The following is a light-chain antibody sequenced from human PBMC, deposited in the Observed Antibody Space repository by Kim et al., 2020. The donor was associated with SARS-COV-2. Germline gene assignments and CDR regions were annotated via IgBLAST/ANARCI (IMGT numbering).Light chain of an antibody. CDR1: SSDVGGFNY. J-gene: IGLJ2*01. V-gene: IGLV2-14*01. CDR2: DVT. Sequence: QSALTQPASVSGSPGQSITFSCTGTSSDVGGFNYVSWFQQHPGKAPKLIIYDVTKRPSGVSDRFSGSKSGNTASLTISGLRAEDEADYYCNSYTGTYTWVFGGGTKLTVL. CDR3: NSYTGTYTWV.